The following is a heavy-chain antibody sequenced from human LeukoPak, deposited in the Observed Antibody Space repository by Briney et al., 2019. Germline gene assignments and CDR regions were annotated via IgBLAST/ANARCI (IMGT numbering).Heavy chain of an antibody. D-gene: IGHD3-9*01. CDR2: IYTSGST. V-gene: IGHV4-4*07. CDR3: ARERYDILTGDYYYYYYYMDV. Sequence: SETLSLTCTVSGGSISSYHWSWIRQPAGKGLEWIGRIYTSGSTNYNPSLKSRVTMSVDTSKNQFSLKLSSVTAADTAVYYCARERYDILTGDYYYYYYYMDVWGKGTTVTISS. J-gene: IGHJ6*03. CDR1: GGSISSYH.